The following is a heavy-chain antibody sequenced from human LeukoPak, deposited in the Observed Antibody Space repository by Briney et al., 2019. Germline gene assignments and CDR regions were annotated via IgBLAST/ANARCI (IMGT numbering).Heavy chain of an antibody. CDR3: ARVMSSPPISMYYFDY. Sequence: GASVKVSCKASGYTFTSYGISWVRQAPGQGLEWMGWNSAYNGNTNYAQKLQGRVTMTTDTSTSTAYMELRSLRSDDTAVYYCARVMSSPPISMYYFDYWGQGTLVTVSS. D-gene: IGHD5/OR15-5a*01. CDR1: GYTFTSYG. V-gene: IGHV1-18*04. CDR2: NSAYNGNT. J-gene: IGHJ4*02.